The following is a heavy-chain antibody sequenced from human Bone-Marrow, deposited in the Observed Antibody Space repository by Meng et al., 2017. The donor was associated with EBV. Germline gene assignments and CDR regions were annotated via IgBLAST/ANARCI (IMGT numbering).Heavy chain of an antibody. J-gene: IGHJ4*02. CDR1: GYTFTSYT. CDR3: ATSNNWSDFHY. D-gene: IGHD1-1*01. Sequence: GQMVQAGAVLKKPGASVKVSCKTSGYTFTSYTLNWVRQAPGQGLEWMGWINTNTGNPTYALGFTGRIVFSLDTSVSTAYLQISSLKADDTGVYYCATSNNWSDFHYWCQGTLVTVSS. V-gene: IGHV7-4-1*02. CDR2: INTNTGNP.